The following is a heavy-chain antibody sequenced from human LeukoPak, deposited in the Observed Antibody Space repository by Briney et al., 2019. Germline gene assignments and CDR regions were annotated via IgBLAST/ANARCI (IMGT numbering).Heavy chain of an antibody. V-gene: IGHV1-18*01. D-gene: IGHD3-16*01. J-gene: IGHJ3*02. CDR3: ARDRLPIFGGGSYAFDI. Sequence: ASVKVSCKASGYTFTSYGISWVRQAPGQGLEWMGWISAYNGNTNYAQKLQGRVTMTTDTSTSTAYMELRSLRSDDTAVYYCARDRLPIFGGGSYAFDIWGQGTMVTASS. CDR1: GYTFTSYG. CDR2: ISAYNGNT.